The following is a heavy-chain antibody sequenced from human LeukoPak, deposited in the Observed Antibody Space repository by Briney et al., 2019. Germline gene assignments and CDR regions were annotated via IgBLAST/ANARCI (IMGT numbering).Heavy chain of an antibody. CDR2: IYGGVNT. D-gene: IGHD1-1*01. Sequence: GGSLRLSCAASGFTVSRTYMSWVRQAPGKGLDWVSVIYGGVNTVYADSVQGRFTISRDNSKNTLYLQMSSLRAEDTAVYYCAKSPKTGFLFDYWGKGTLVTVSS. CDR3: AKSPKTGFLFDY. CDR1: GFTVSRTY. J-gene: IGHJ4*02. V-gene: IGHV3-66*01.